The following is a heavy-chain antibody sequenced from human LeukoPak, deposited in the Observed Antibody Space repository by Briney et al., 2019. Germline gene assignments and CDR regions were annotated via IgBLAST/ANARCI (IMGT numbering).Heavy chain of an antibody. V-gene: IGHV1-69*13. CDR1: GGTFSSYA. CDR2: IIPIFGTA. Sequence: GASVKVSCKAPGGTFSSYAISWVRQAPGQGLEWMGGIIPIFGTANYAQKFQGRVTITADESTGTAYMELSSLRSEDTAVYYCARALRSYYDSSGYYYPDYWGQGTLVTVSS. J-gene: IGHJ4*02. CDR3: ARALRSYYDSSGYYYPDY. D-gene: IGHD3-22*01.